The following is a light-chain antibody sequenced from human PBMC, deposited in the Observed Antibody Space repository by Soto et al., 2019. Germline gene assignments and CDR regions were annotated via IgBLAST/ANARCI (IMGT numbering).Light chain of an antibody. V-gene: IGKV1-5*03. CDR1: QTIDSW. J-gene: IGKJ1*01. Sequence: DIQMTQSPSTLSASVGDRVTITCRASQTIDSWLAWYQQKPGKPPNLLIYKASTLVSGVPSRFSGSGSGTEFTLTINSLQPDDFATYYCQQYNSYQWTFGQGTKVEIK. CDR3: QQYNSYQWT. CDR2: KAS.